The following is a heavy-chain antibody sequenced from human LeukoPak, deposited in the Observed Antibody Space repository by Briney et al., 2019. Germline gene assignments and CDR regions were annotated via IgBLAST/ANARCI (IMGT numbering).Heavy chain of an antibody. Sequence: GGSLRLSCSASGFTFSSYAMHWVRQAPGKGLEYVSAISSNGGSTYYADSVKGRFTISRDNSKNTLFLQMSSLRAEDTAVYYCVKDTVAGTPTYYFDYWGQGTLVTVSS. CDR1: GFTFSSYA. J-gene: IGHJ4*02. CDR3: VKDTVAGTPTYYFDY. V-gene: IGHV3-64D*06. D-gene: IGHD6-19*01. CDR2: ISSNGGST.